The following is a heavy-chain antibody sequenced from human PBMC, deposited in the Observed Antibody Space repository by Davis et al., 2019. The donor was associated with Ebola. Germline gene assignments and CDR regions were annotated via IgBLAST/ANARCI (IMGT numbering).Heavy chain of an antibody. CDR3: TTLTRDGGVGV. CDR2: IRSKTNNYAT. Sequence: GESLKISCVASGSTFSGVAIHWVRQASGKGLEWVGHIRSKTNNYATSYSASVRGRFTISRDDSKNTAYLQISSLKTEDTAMYYCTTLTRDGGVGVWGQGTTVTVSS. D-gene: IGHD3-9*01. V-gene: IGHV3-73*01. CDR1: GSTFSGVA. J-gene: IGHJ6*02.